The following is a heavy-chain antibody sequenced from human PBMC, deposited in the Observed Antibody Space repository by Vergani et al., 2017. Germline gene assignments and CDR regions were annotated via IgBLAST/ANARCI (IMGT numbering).Heavy chain of an antibody. V-gene: IGHV3-23*01. CDR3: AKDGSYGSGSYPFDY. CDR2: ISGSGGST. D-gene: IGHD3-10*01. J-gene: IGHJ4*02. Sequence: EVQLLESGGGLVQPGGSLRLSCAASGFTFSSYAMSWVRPAPGKGLEWVSAISGSGGSTYYADSVKGRFTISRDNSKNTLYLQMNSLRAEDTAVYYCAKDGSYGSGSYPFDYWGQGTLVTVSS. CDR1: GFTFSSYA.